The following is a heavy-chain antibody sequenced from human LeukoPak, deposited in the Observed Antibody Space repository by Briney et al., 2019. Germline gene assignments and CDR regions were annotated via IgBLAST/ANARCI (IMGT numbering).Heavy chain of an antibody. J-gene: IGHJ4*02. CDR1: GFTFSSYA. D-gene: IGHD3-16*01. CDR3: AKDPNYDYVWGGFDY. Sequence: GGSLRLSCAASGFTFSSYAMSWVRQAPGKGLEWVSAISGSGGSTYYADSVKGRFTISRDNSKNTLYLQMNSLRAEDTAVYYRAKDPNYDYVWGGFDYWGQGTLVTVSS. V-gene: IGHV3-23*01. CDR2: ISGSGGST.